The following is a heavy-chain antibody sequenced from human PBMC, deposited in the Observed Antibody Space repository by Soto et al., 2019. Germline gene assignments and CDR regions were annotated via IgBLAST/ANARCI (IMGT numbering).Heavy chain of an antibody. J-gene: IGHJ4*02. CDR2: IYYSGST. CDR1: RGSISSGTNY. CDR3: ARHEAGWYFDS. Sequence: PSETLSITCTVSRGSISSGTNYWAWIRQPPGKWLEWIANIYYSGSTFYNPSLKSRVTISLDTSKNQFSLKLRSVTAADTAVYYCARHEAGWYFDSWGQGTLVTVYS. V-gene: IGHV4-39*01. D-gene: IGHD6-25*01.